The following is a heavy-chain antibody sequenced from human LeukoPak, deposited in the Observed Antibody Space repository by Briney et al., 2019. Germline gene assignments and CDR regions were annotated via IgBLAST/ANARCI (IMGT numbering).Heavy chain of an antibody. CDR3: ARGAYCSSTSCRGPFDP. V-gene: IGHV1-69*13. J-gene: IGHJ5*02. CDR2: IIPIFGTA. Sequence: GASVKVSCMASGGTFSSYAISWVRQAPGQGLEWMGGIIPIFGTANYAQKFQGRVTITADESTSTAYMELSSLRSEDTAVYYCARGAYCSSTSCRGPFDPWGQGTLVTVSS. D-gene: IGHD2-2*01. CDR1: GGTFSSYA.